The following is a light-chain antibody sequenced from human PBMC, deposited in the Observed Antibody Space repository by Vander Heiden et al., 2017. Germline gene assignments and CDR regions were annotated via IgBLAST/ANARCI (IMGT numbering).Light chain of an antibody. CDR2: GAS. J-gene: IGKJ1*01. CDR1: QIVSSN. V-gene: IGKV3-15*01. Sequence: EIVMTQSPATLSVSTGERATLSCRASQIVSSNLAWYQQKPGQAPRLLIYGASTRATGIPARFSGSGSGTEFTLTISSLQSEDFAVYYCQQDNNWPRTFGQGTKVEIK. CDR3: QQDNNWPRT.